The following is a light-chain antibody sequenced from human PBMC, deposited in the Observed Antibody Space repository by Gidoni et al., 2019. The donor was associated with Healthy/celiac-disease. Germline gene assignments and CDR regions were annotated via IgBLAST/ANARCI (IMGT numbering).Light chain of an antibody. CDR1: SSDVGGYNY. CDR2: DVS. CDR3: SSYTSSSTLV. J-gene: IGLJ3*02. Sequence: QSALTQPASVSASPGQSITISCTGTSSDVGGYNYVSWDQQHPGKAPKLMIYDVSNRPSGVSNRFSGSKSGNTASLTISGLQAEDEADYYCSSYTSSSTLVFGGGTKLTVL. V-gene: IGLV2-14*01.